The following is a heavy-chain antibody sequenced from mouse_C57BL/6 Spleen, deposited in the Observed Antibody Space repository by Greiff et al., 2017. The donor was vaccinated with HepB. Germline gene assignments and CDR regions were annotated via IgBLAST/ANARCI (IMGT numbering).Heavy chain of an antibody. Sequence: VQLQQPGAELVMPGASVKLSCKASGYTFTSYWMHWVKQRPGQGLEWIGEIDPSDSYTNYNQKFKGKSTLTVDKSSSTAYMQLSSLTSEDSAVYYCARGVRDFDYWGQGTTLTVSS. CDR2: IDPSDSYT. D-gene: IGHD2-13*01. CDR1: GYTFTSYW. J-gene: IGHJ2*01. CDR3: ARGVRDFDY. V-gene: IGHV1-69*01.